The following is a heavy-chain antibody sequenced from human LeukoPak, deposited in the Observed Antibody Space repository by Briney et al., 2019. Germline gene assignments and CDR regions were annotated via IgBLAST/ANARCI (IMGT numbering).Heavy chain of an antibody. CDR1: GYTFTSYY. V-gene: IGHV1-18*04. J-gene: IGHJ4*02. D-gene: IGHD3-16*02. CDR2: ISAYNGNT. CDR3: ARDGRGGITFGGVIVPFDY. Sequence: ASVKVSCKASGYTFTSYYMRWVRQAPGQGLEWMGWISAYNGNTNYAQKLQGRVTMTTDTSTSTAYMELRSLRSDDTAVYYCARDGRGGITFGGVIVPFDYWGQGTLVTVSS.